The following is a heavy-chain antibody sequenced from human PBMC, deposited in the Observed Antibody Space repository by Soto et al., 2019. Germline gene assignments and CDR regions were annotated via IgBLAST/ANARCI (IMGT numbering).Heavy chain of an antibody. CDR2: IYYSGST. J-gene: IGHJ6*02. Sequence: QVQLQESGPGLVKPSQTLALTCTVSGGSISSGGYYWSWIRQHPGKGLEWIGYIYYSGSTYYNPSLKSRVTISVDTSKNQFSLKLSSVTAADTAVYYCARDRPYSSSPGYYYYGMDVWGQGTTVTVSS. CDR3: ARDRPYSSSPGYYYYGMDV. D-gene: IGHD6-6*01. CDR1: GGSISSGGYY. V-gene: IGHV4-31*03.